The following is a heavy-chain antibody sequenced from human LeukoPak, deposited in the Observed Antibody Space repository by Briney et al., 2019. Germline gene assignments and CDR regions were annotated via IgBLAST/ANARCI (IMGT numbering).Heavy chain of an antibody. D-gene: IGHD1-14*01. Sequence: GGSLRLSCVGSRFTFSSYWMTWVRQAPGEGLEWVANIKDDGSEKYSVDSVKGRFTISRDNAKNLLYLQMSSLRAEDTAVYYCARARIDYWGQGTLVTVSS. V-gene: IGHV3-7*04. CDR2: IKDDGSEK. CDR3: ARARIDY. J-gene: IGHJ4*02. CDR1: RFTFSSYW.